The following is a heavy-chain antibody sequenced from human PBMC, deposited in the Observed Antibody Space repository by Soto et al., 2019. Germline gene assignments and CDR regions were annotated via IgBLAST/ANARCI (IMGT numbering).Heavy chain of an antibody. J-gene: IGHJ3*02. CDR1: SGSMSGYY. CDR2: IYYSGST. V-gene: IGHV4-59*01. D-gene: IGHD3-3*01. Sequence: SETLSLTCTVSSGSMSGYYWNWIRQPPGKXLEWIGYIYYSGSTNYNPSLKSRVTISVDTSKNQFSLKLSSVTAADTAVYYCARAGDYDFWSGYSNDAFDIWGQGTMVTVSS. CDR3: ARAGDYDFWSGYSNDAFDI.